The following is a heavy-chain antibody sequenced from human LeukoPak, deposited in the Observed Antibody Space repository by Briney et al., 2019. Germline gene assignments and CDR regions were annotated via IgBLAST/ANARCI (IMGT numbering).Heavy chain of an antibody. Sequence: GGSLRLSCAASGFTFSSYAMSWVRQAPGKGLEWVSAISGSGGSTYYADSVKGRFTISRDNSKNTLYLQMNSLRAEDTAVYYCAKFPLDLWFGELRFDYWGQGTLVTVSS. CDR2: ISGSGGST. CDR1: GFTFSSYA. CDR3: AKFPLDLWFGELRFDY. J-gene: IGHJ4*02. D-gene: IGHD3-10*01. V-gene: IGHV3-23*01.